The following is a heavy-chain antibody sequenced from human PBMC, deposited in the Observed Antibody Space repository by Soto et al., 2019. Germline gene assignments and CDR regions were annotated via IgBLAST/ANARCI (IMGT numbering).Heavy chain of an antibody. CDR3: PNSLVDTVMAGWGGDEYYGLDV. D-gene: IGHD5-18*01. J-gene: IGHJ6*02. CDR1: GFSLSTSGVG. Sequence: QITLKESGPTLVKPTQTLTLTCTFSGFSLSTSGVGVGWIRQPPGKALEWLALIYWDDDRRYSPSLKSRLTNTEDPTKSQVVLTMTNTDPVDTVTYYRPNSLVDTVMAGWGGDEYYGLDVWGQGTTVTVSS. V-gene: IGHV2-5*02. CDR2: IYWDDDR.